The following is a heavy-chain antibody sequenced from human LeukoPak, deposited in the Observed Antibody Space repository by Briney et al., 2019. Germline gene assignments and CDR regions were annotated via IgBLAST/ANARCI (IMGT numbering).Heavy chain of an antibody. Sequence: QPGGSLRPSCAASGFTFSSYAMHWVRQAPGKGLEWVAVISYDGSNKYYADSVKGRFTISRDNSKNTLYLQMNSLRAEDTAVYYCARVRRSKPDYFDYWGQGTLVTVSS. D-gene: IGHD4-11*01. CDR3: ARVRRSKPDYFDY. CDR1: GFTFSSYA. V-gene: IGHV3-30*04. J-gene: IGHJ4*02. CDR2: ISYDGSNK.